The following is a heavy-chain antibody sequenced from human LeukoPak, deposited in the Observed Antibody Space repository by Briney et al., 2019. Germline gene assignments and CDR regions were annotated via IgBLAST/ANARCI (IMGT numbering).Heavy chain of an antibody. J-gene: IGHJ4*02. Sequence: PSETLSLTCTVSGGSISSGGYYWSWIRQHPGKGLEWIGYIYYSGSTYYNPSLKSRVTISVDTSKNQFSLKLSSVTAADTAVYYWARDCSYCNSTSCYSYFDYWGQGTLVTGSS. CDR3: ARDCSYCNSTSCYSYFDY. CDR1: GGSISSGGYY. V-gene: IGHV4-31*03. CDR2: IYYSGST. D-gene: IGHD2-2*02.